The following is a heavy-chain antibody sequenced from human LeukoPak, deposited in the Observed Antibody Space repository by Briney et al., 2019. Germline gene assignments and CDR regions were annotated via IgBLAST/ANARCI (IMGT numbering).Heavy chain of an antibody. J-gene: IGHJ3*02. Sequence: SETLSLTCTVSDGSLSSYYWSWIRQAPGKGLEWIGYIYHTGNTNCNPSLKSRVTISIDTAKNQFSLKLRSVTAADTAIYYCASYFVDQSKAIDIWGQGTMVTVSA. V-gene: IGHV4-59*01. CDR3: ASYFVDQSKAIDI. CDR1: DGSLSSYY. CDR2: IYHTGNT. D-gene: IGHD2-2*01.